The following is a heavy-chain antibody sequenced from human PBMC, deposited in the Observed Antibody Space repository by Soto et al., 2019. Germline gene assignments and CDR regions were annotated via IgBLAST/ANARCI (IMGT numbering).Heavy chain of an antibody. D-gene: IGHD4-4*01. J-gene: IGHJ6*01. CDR1: GYTFTDYW. Sequence: GESLEISRKGSGYTFTDYWIGWVRQLPGKGLEWVGIIYPGDSDTRYSPSFQGHVTITVDKSTNAAYLQWNTLRASDTAMYYCARHISNVRYYYHAMDVWGQGTTVTVSS. CDR2: IYPGDSDT. V-gene: IGHV5-51*01. CDR3: ARHISNVRYYYHAMDV.